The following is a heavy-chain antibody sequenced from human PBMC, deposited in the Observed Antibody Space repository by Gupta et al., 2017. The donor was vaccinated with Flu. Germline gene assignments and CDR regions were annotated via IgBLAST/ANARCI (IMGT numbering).Heavy chain of an antibody. CDR3: AEAGSSSSWYSGAFDI. V-gene: IGHV3-11*01. Sequence: QVQLVESGGGLVKPGGSLRLSCAASGFTFSDYYMSWLCQAPGKGLEWVSYISSSGSTIYYADSVKGRFTISRDNAKNSLYLQMNSLRAEDTAVYYCAEAGSSSSWYSGAFDIWGQGTMVTVSS. CDR2: ISSSGSTI. CDR1: GFTFSDYY. J-gene: IGHJ3*02. D-gene: IGHD6-13*01.